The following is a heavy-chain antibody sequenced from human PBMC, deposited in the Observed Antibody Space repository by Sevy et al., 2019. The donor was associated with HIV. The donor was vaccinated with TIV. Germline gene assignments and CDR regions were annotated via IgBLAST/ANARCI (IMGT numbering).Heavy chain of an antibody. V-gene: IGHV3-23*01. CDR1: GFTFSSYA. Sequence: GGSLRLSCAASGFTFSSYAMSWVRRAPGKGLEWVSAISGSGGSTYYADSVKGRFTISRDNSKKTLYLQMNSLRAEDTVVYYCAKDLSWRGYSYGYFDYWGQGTLVTVSS. CDR2: ISGSGGST. CDR3: AKDLSWRGYSYGYFDY. J-gene: IGHJ4*02. D-gene: IGHD5-18*01.